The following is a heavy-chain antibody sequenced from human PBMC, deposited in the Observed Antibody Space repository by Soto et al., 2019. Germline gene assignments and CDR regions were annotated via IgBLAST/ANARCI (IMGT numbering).Heavy chain of an antibody. Sequence: SETLSLTCTVSGGSISSSSYYWGWIRQPPGKGLEWIGSIYYSGSTYYNPSLKSRVTISVDTSKNQFSLKLSSVTAADTAVYYCARQQGYGDYVGYDYWGQGTLVTVSS. J-gene: IGHJ4*02. CDR3: ARQQGYGDYVGYDY. V-gene: IGHV4-39*01. CDR1: GGSISSSSYY. D-gene: IGHD4-17*01. CDR2: IYYSGST.